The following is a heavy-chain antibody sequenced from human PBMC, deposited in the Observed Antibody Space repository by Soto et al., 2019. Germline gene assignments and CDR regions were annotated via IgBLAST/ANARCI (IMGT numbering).Heavy chain of an antibody. D-gene: IGHD3-10*01. CDR3: AHRRSPGPFDY. V-gene: IGHV2-5*02. CDR1: GFSLSTSGVA. Sequence: QITLKESGPTLVKPTQTLTLTCTFSGFSLSTSGVAVGWIRQPPGKALEWLALIYWDDDKRYSPSLKSRLTXTXXPSKNQVVLTMTNMDPVDTATYYCAHRRSPGPFDYWGQGTLVTVSS. CDR2: IYWDDDK. J-gene: IGHJ4*02.